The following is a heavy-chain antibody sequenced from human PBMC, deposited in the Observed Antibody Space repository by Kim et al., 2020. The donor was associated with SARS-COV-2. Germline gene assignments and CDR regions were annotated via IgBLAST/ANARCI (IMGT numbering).Heavy chain of an antibody. Sequence: LKSRVTISVDTSKNQFSLKLSSVTAADTAVYYCATSYGDQYYYYYYGMDVWGQGTTVTVSS. CDR3: ATSYGDQYYYYYYGMDV. V-gene: IGHV4-39*01. D-gene: IGHD4-17*01. J-gene: IGHJ6*02.